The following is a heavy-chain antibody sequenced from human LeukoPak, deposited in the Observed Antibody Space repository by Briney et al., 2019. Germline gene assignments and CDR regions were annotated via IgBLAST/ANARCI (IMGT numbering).Heavy chain of an antibody. V-gene: IGHV3-21*04. CDR1: GFTFSSYS. Sequence: GGSLRLSCAASGFTFSSYSMNWVRQAPGKGLEWVSSISSSSSYIYYADSVKGRSTISRHDSMNTLYLQMNSLRAEDTAVYYCASITGYSSSFSFDYWGQGTLVTVSS. D-gene: IGHD6-13*01. J-gene: IGHJ4*02. CDR3: ASITGYSSSFSFDY. CDR2: ISSSSSYI.